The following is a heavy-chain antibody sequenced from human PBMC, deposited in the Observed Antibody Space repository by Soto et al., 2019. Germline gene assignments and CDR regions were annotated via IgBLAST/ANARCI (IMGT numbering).Heavy chain of an antibody. CDR1: GGTFSSYA. CDR3: ARGYWDIVVVVAATRDYHGMDV. CDR2: IIPIFGTA. Sequence: SVKVSCKASGGTFSSYAISWVRQAPGQGLEWMGGIIPIFGTANYAQKFQGRVTITADESTSTAYMELSSLRSEDTAVYYCARGYWDIVVVVAATRDYHGMDVWGQGTTVTVS. V-gene: IGHV1-69*13. J-gene: IGHJ6*02. D-gene: IGHD2-15*01.